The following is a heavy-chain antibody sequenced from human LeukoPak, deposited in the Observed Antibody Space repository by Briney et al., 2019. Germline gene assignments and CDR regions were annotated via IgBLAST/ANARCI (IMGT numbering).Heavy chain of an antibody. J-gene: IGHJ6*03. CDR3: AKRRDSPYYMDV. CDR1: GFTFSSYE. V-gene: IGHV3-48*03. Sequence: PGGSLRLSCAASGFTFSSYEMNWVRQAPGKGLEWVSYISSSGSTIYYADSVKGRFTISRDNAKNSLYLQMNSLRAEDTAVYYCAKRRDSPYYMDVWGKGTTVTISS. CDR2: ISSSGSTI. D-gene: IGHD3-22*01.